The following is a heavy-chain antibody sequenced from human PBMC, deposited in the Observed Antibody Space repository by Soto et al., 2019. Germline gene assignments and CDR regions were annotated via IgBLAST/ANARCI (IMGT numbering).Heavy chain of an antibody. D-gene: IGHD2-2*03. Sequence: PSETLSLTCTFSVGSIISGDYYWSWIRQPPGKGLEWIGYIYYSGSTYYNPSLKSRVTISVDTSKNQFSLKLSSVTAADTAVYYCARVSGYCSSTSCYWGYYGMDVWGQGTTVTVSS. V-gene: IGHV4-30-4*01. CDR1: VGSIISGDYY. J-gene: IGHJ6*02. CDR3: ARVSGYCSSTSCYWGYYGMDV. CDR2: IYYSGST.